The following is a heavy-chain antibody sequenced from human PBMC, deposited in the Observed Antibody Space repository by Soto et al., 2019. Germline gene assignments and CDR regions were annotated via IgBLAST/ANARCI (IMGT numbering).Heavy chain of an antibody. Sequence: QVQLVQSGAEVKKPGASVKVSCKASGYTFTGYYMHWVRQAPGQGLEWMGWINPNSGGTNYAQKFQGRVTMTRDTSISTAYMELSRLRSDDTAVYYCASPELPGIAAAGPRYWGQGTLVTVSS. CDR3: ASPELPGIAAAGPRY. CDR1: GYTFTGYY. CDR2: INPNSGGT. V-gene: IGHV1-2*02. D-gene: IGHD6-13*01. J-gene: IGHJ4*02.